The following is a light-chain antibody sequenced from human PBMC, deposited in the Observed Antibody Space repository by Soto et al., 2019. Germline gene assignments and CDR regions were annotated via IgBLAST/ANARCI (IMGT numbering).Light chain of an antibody. CDR3: QQYSNWPPWT. CDR1: QSVSSN. V-gene: IGKV3-15*01. Sequence: EVVMTQSPATLSVSPGERATLSCRASQSVSSNLAWYQQKPGQAPRLLLYGASTRATGIPARFSGSGSGTEFTLTISSLQSEDFAVYYCQQYSNWPPWTFGQGTKLEIK. CDR2: GAS. J-gene: IGKJ1*01.